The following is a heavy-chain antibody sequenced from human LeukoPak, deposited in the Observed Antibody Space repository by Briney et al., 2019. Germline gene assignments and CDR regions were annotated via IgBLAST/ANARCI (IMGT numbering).Heavy chain of an antibody. J-gene: IGHJ4*02. CDR2: FSGSGGST. Sequence: GGSLRLSCAASGFTFSSYAMSWVRQAPGRGLECISGFSGSGGSTYYADSVKGRFTISRDNAKNSLYLQMNSLRAEDTAVYYCARGGWYYDSSGCFDYWGQGTLVTVSS. CDR3: ARGGWYYDSSGCFDY. D-gene: IGHD3-22*01. CDR1: GFTFSSYA. V-gene: IGHV3-23*01.